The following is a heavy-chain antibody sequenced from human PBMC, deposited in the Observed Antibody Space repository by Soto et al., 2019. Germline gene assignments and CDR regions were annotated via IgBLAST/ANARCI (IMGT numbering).Heavy chain of an antibody. CDR2: ISSSSSYI. Sequence: GGSLRLSCAASGFTFSSYSMNWVRQAPGKGLEWVSSISSSSSYIYYADSVKGRFTISRDNAKNSLYLQMNSLRAEDTAVYYCARAVWYDFWSGYYTPQTGMDVWGQGTTVTVSS. CDR3: ARAVWYDFWSGYYTPQTGMDV. J-gene: IGHJ6*02. CDR1: GFTFSSYS. D-gene: IGHD3-3*01. V-gene: IGHV3-21*01.